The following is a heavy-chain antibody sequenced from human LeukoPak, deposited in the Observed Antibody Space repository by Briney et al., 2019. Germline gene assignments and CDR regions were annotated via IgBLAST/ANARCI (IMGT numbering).Heavy chain of an antibody. Sequence: GGSLRLSCAASGFTFSSNYMNWVRQAPGKGLEWVSLLHSGGNAYYADSVKGRFTISRDNSENTMYLEMISLRAEDTAAYYCARGGYSSGWYYHFDYWGQGTLVTVSS. J-gene: IGHJ4*02. CDR1: GFTFSSNY. CDR3: ARGGYSSGWYYHFDY. V-gene: IGHV3-66*01. D-gene: IGHD6-19*01. CDR2: LHSGGNA.